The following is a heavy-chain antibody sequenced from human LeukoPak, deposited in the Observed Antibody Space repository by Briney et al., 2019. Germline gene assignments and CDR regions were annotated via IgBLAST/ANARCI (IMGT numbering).Heavy chain of an antibody. CDR3: ARDRVVPAGPDAFDI. Sequence: KPSETLSLTCAVSGYSISSGYYWGWIRQPPGKGLEWIGSIYHRGSTYYNPSLKSRVTISVDTSKNQFSLKLSSVTAADTAVYYCARDRVVPAGPDAFDIWGQGTMVTVSS. V-gene: IGHV4-38-2*02. D-gene: IGHD2-2*01. CDR1: GYSISSGYY. CDR2: IYHRGST. J-gene: IGHJ3*02.